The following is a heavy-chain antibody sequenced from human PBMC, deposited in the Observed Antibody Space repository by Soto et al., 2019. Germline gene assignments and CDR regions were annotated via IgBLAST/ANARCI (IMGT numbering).Heavy chain of an antibody. V-gene: IGHV4-31*03. CDR1: GGSIRSGGYY. CDR3: ARDRLMATAGTARHYFGLDV. D-gene: IGHD5-18*01. Sequence: SETLSLTCTVSGGSIRSGGYYWSWVRQSPRRGLEWIGNIYYSGSTYYNPSLKSRLTISVDTSKNQFSLNLSSVTAADTAVYYCARDRLMATAGTARHYFGLDVWGQGTTVTVSS. J-gene: IGHJ6*02. CDR2: IYYSGST.